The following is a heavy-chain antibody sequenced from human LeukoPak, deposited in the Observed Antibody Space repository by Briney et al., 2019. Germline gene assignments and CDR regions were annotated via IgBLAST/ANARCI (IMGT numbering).Heavy chain of an antibody. Sequence: GGSLRLSCEASGFTFSGYWMHWVRQAPGKGLEWVSVIYSGGSTYYADSVKGRFTISRDNSKNTLYLQMDSLRAEDTAVYYCARVRIGFDPWGQGTLVTVSS. CDR3: ARVRIGFDP. D-gene: IGHD1-14*01. CDR2: IYSGGST. V-gene: IGHV3-53*01. CDR1: GFTFSGYW. J-gene: IGHJ5*02.